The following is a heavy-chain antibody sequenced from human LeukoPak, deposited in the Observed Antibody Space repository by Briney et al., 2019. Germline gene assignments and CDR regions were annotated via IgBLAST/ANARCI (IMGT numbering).Heavy chain of an antibody. CDR3: ASSAVVGATSTDY. D-gene: IGHD1-26*01. CDR2: INHSGST. V-gene: IGHV4-34*01. Sequence: SETLSLTCAVYGGSFSGYYWSWIRQPPGKGLEWIGEINHSGSTNYNPSLKSRVTISVDTSKNQFSLKLSSVTAADTAVYYCASSAVVGATSTDYWGQGTLVTVSS. J-gene: IGHJ4*02. CDR1: GGSFSGYY.